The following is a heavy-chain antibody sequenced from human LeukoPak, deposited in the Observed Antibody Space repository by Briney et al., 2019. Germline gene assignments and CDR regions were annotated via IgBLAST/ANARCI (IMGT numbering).Heavy chain of an antibody. J-gene: IGHJ4*02. V-gene: IGHV3-23*01. CDR1: GFTFSNYA. CDR3: AKGRYNWDFDY. Sequence: GGSLRLSCAASGFTFSNYAMNWVRQAPGKGLEWVSAISGSGAATFYADSVKGRFTISRDNSKNTLYLQINSLRAEDTAVYYCAKGRYNWDFDYWGQGTLVTVSS. CDR2: ISGSGAAT. D-gene: IGHD1-20*01.